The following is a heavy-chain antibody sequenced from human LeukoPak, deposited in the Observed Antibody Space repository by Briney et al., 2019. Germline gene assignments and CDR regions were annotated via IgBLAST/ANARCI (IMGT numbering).Heavy chain of an antibody. Sequence: GGSLRLSCAASGFTISSYDMSWVRQAPGKGLEWVSDISGSGGSTYYAYYVKGRFTIPRDNSKHTPDLQMNSLRAEDTAVYYCPKDATGPERPPQDYWRQRTLLA. J-gene: IGHJ4*02. CDR1: GFTISSYD. CDR3: PKDATGPERPPQDY. V-gene: IGHV3-23*01. CDR2: ISGSGGST. D-gene: IGHD1-1*01.